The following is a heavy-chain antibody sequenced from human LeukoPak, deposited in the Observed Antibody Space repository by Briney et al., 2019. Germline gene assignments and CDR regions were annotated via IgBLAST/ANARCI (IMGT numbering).Heavy chain of an antibody. CDR1: GYTFTSYA. CDR2: INTNTGNP. Sequence: ASVKVSCKASGYTFTSYAMNWVRQAPGQGLEWMGWINTNTGNPTYAQGFTGRFVFSLDTSVSTTYLQISSLKAEDTAVYYCARVYWNDGHFYYYMDVWGKGTTVTVSS. CDR3: ARVYWNDGHFYYYMDV. J-gene: IGHJ6*03. V-gene: IGHV7-4-1*02. D-gene: IGHD1-1*01.